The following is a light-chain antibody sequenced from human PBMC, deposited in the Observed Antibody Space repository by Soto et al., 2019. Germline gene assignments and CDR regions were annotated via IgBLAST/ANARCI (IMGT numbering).Light chain of an antibody. CDR3: LLDYSYFWA. Sequence: IQMTQSPSSVSASVGDRVTITCRTSQGIRSALGWYQQKPGKVPKLLIYAASTLQSGVPSRFSGSGSGRDFTLTISSLQPEDFATYYCLLDYSYFWAFGQGTKVDIK. J-gene: IGKJ1*01. CDR1: QGIRSA. V-gene: IGKV1-6*01. CDR2: AAS.